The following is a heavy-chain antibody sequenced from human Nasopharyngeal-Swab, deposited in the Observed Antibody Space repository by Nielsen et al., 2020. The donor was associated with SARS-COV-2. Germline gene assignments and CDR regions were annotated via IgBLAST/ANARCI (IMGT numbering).Heavy chain of an antibody. CDR1: GFPFRNYY. CDR2: IKHGGSAQ. V-gene: IGHV3-7*04. Sequence: GESLKISCAASGFPFRNYYMTWVRQPPGKGLEWVANIKHGGSAQFYVDSVKGRFTISRDDAKNSVYLQMNSLRAEDTAVYYCARESVVTGMDDATDIWGQGTMVTVSS. CDR3: ARESVVTGMDDATDI. J-gene: IGHJ3*02. D-gene: IGHD2-21*02.